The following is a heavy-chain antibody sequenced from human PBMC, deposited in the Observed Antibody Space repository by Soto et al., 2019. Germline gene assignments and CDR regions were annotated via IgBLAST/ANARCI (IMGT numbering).Heavy chain of an antibody. J-gene: IGHJ5*02. V-gene: IGHV3-23*01. Sequence: EVQLLESGGGLVQPGGSLRLSCAASGFTFSSYAMSWVRQAPGKGLEWVSAISGSGGSTYYADSVKGRFTISRDNSKNTLYLQMNSLRAEDTAVYYCAKYPTARTGELSTYNWFDPWGQGTLVTVSS. CDR1: GFTFSSYA. CDR2: ISGSGGST. CDR3: AKYPTARTGELSTYNWFDP. D-gene: IGHD3-10*01.